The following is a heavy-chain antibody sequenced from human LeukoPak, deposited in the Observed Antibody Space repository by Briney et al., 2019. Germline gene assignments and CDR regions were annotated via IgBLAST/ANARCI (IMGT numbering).Heavy chain of an antibody. CDR3: ARGHYYGSGSYYHGGYYYGMDV. J-gene: IGHJ6*04. V-gene: IGHV4-34*01. CDR2: INHSGST. D-gene: IGHD3-10*01. Sequence: SETLSLTCAVYGGSYSGYYWSWIRQRPGKGLEWIGEINHSGSTNYNPSLKSRVTISVDTSKNQFSLKLSSVTAADTAVYYCARGHYYGSGSYYHGGYYYGMDVWGKGTTVTVSS. CDR1: GGSYSGYY.